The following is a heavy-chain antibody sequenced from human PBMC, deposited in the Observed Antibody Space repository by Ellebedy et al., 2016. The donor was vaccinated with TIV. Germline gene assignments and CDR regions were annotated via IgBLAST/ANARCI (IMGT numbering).Heavy chain of an antibody. V-gene: IGHV4-39*01. CDR1: GGSISTSTYY. D-gene: IGHD1-1*01. Sequence: MPSETLSLTCTVSGGSISTSTYYWGWIRQPPGKGLEWIGSIYYSGSTYYNPSLKSRVTISVDTSKNQFSLKLRSVTPADTAVYYCARLNGDWNVKWSFDYWGQGTLVTVSS. J-gene: IGHJ4*02. CDR2: IYYSGST. CDR3: ARLNGDWNVKWSFDY.